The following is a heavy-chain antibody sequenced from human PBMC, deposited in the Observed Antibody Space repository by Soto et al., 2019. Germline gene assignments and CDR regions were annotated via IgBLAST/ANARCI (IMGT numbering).Heavy chain of an antibody. V-gene: IGHV3-13*01. J-gene: IGHJ5*02. CDR2: IGTAGDT. D-gene: IGHD3-3*01. CDR1: GFTFSSYD. Sequence: EVQLVEPGGGLVQPGGSLRLSCAASGFTFSSYDMHWVRQATGKGLEWVSAIGTAGDTYYPGSVKGRFTISRENAKNSLYLQMNSLRAGDTAVYYCARGAPYYDLWSGFDPWGQGTLVTVSS. CDR3: ARGAPYYDLWSGFDP.